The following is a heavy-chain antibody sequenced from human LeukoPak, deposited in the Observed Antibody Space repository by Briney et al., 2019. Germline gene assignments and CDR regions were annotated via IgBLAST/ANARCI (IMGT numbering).Heavy chain of an antibody. V-gene: IGHV3-23*01. CDR3: AKDSAFGGEDS. J-gene: IGHJ4*02. CDR2: IHNGGGTT. D-gene: IGHD3-16*01. CDR1: GFTLSSYT. Sequence: GGSLRHSCTASGFTLSSYTMNWVRQAPAKGLEGVSAIHNGGGTTSYADSVKGRFTISRDNSKNTLFLQMNSLRAEDTAVYYCAKDSAFGGEDSWGQGTLVTVSS.